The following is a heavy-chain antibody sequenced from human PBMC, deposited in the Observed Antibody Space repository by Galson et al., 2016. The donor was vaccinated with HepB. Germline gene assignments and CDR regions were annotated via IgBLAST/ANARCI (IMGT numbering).Heavy chain of an antibody. CDR1: GGSFSDYY. Sequence: ETLSLTCAVYGGSFSDYYWSWIRQPPGKGLEWIGEINHSGSTNYNPSLKSRVTISVDTSKNQFSLKPISVTAADTAVYYCARGPYYYDSSGYYYYYNGMDVWGQGTTVTVSS. CDR3: ARGPYYYDSSGYYYYYNGMDV. CDR2: INHSGST. V-gene: IGHV4-34*01. J-gene: IGHJ6*02. D-gene: IGHD3-22*01.